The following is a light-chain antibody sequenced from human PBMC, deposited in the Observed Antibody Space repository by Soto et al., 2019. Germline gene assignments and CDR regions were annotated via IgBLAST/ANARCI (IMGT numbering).Light chain of an antibody. Sequence: DIQMTQSPSSLSASVGDRVTMTCRASQGIIDYLAWYQQKPGKAPKLLIYAASTLQSGVPSRFSGTGAGTDFTLTISSLQPEDFATYYCQKYNSAPRTFGQGTKVEIK. CDR1: QGIIDY. J-gene: IGKJ1*01. CDR3: QKYNSAPRT. CDR2: AAS. V-gene: IGKV1-27*01.